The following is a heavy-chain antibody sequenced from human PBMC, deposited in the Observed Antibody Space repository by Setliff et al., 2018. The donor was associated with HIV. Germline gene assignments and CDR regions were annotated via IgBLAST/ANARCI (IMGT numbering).Heavy chain of an antibody. D-gene: IGHD3-9*01. CDR3: AKGGGLNFRYHDWFVKI. Sequence: GESLKISCKDSGDKFTNYWLGWVRQMPGKCLEWIGVIYPSDSDTRYSPSFKGQVTISADRSINTAYLQWSSLRDSDTAMYYCAKGGGLNFRYHDWFVKIWGQGTLVTVSS. CDR2: IYPSDSDT. V-gene: IGHV5-51*01. CDR1: GDKFTNYW. J-gene: IGHJ4*03.